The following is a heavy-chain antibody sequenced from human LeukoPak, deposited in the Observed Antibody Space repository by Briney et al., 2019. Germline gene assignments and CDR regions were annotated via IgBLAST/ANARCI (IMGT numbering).Heavy chain of an antibody. J-gene: IGHJ4*02. CDR1: AFTFSSCA. V-gene: IGHV3-23*01. CDR3: AKSTPITMVRGVFDY. Sequence: GGSLRLSCAASAFTFSSCAMSWVRQAPGKGLEWVSAISGSGGSTYYADSVKGRFTISRDNSKNTLYLQMNSLRAEDTAVYYCAKSTPITMVRGVFDYWGQGTLVNVSS. CDR2: ISGSGGST. D-gene: IGHD3-10*01.